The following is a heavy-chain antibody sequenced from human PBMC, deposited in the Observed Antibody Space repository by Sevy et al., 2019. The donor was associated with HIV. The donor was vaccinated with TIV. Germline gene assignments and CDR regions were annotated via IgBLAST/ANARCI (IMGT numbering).Heavy chain of an antibody. D-gene: IGHD3-22*01. J-gene: IGHJ3*02. CDR1: GFTFNNYA. CDR2: IFGNGDVSISFGNGDVT. CDR3: AGGRYDSSGSFDAFDI. Sequence: GGSLRLSCAASGFTFNNYAMNWVRQAPGKGLEWVSTIFGNGDVSISFGNGDVTYYADSVGGRFTISRDSSKNTLYLKMNSLRADKTALYYCAGGRYDSSGSFDAFDIWGQGTMVTVSS. V-gene: IGHV3-23*01.